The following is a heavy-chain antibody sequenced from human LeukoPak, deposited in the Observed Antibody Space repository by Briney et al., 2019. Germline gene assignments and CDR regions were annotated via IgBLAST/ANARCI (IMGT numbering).Heavy chain of an antibody. CDR3: ASGGSGTLDY. D-gene: IGHD3-16*01. CDR1: GFTFSSYS. J-gene: IGHJ4*02. V-gene: IGHV3-21*01. Sequence: GGSLRLSCAASGFTFSSYSMNWVRQAPGKGLEWVSSISSSSSYIYYADSVKGRFTISRDNANNSLYLQMNSLRAEDTAVYYCASGGSGTLDYWGQGTLVTVSS. CDR2: ISSSSSYI.